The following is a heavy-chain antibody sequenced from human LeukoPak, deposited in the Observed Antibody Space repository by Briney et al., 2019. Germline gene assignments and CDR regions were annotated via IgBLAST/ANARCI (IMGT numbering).Heavy chain of an antibody. V-gene: IGHV4-34*01. CDR2: INHSGST. CDR1: GGSFSGYY. Sequence: SETLSLTCAVYGGSFSGYYWSWIRQTPGKGLEWIGEINHSGSTNYNPSLKSRVTISVDTSKNQFSLKLGSVTAADTAVYYCARQYIDILTGYHRGELYWYFDLWGRGTLVTVSS. D-gene: IGHD3-9*01. J-gene: IGHJ2*01. CDR3: ARQYIDILTGYHRGELYWYFDL.